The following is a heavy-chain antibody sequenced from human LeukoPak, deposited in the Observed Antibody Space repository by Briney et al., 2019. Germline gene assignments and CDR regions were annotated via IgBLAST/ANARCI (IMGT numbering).Heavy chain of an antibody. J-gene: IGHJ4*02. Sequence: GGSLRLSCAASGFTFSSYWMQWVRQAPGKGPVWVSRIKGDGSSTRFADSVQGRFTISRDNGKDTVYLQMNSLRAEDTAVYYCARGGDTSNWYPGYFDYWGQGALVSVSS. D-gene: IGHD6-13*01. CDR3: ARGGDTSNWYPGYFDY. CDR1: GFTFSSYW. V-gene: IGHV3-74*01. CDR2: IKGDGSST.